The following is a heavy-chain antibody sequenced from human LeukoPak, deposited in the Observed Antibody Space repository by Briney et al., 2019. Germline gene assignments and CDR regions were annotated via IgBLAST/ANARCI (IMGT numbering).Heavy chain of an antibody. CDR2: ISYDGRNK. Sequence: PGKSLRLSCAASGFTFNNYGMHWVRQAPGKGLEWVAVISYDGRNKHYPDSVKGRFTISRDISTDTPWLQMDSLRTEDTAVYYCAKGPLRGTAAAIDYWGQGTLVTVSS. V-gene: IGHV3-30*18. J-gene: IGHJ4*02. D-gene: IGHD2-2*01. CDR1: GFTFNNYG. CDR3: AKGPLRGTAAAIDY.